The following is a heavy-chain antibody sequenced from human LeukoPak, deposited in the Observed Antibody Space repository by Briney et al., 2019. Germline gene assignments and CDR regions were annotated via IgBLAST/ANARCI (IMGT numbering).Heavy chain of an antibody. CDR2: FDPEDGET. J-gene: IGHJ5*02. CDR1: GYTLTELS. Sequence: ASVKVSCKVSGYTLTELSMHWVRQAPGKGLEWMGGFDPEDGETIYAQKFQGRVTMTEDTSTDTAYMELSSLRSEDTAVYYCATVMAVAGPFDPWGQGTLVTVPS. CDR3: ATVMAVAGPFDP. D-gene: IGHD6-19*01. V-gene: IGHV1-24*01.